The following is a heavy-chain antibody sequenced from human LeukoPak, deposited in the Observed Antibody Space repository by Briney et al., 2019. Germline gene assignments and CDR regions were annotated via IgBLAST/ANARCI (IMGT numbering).Heavy chain of an antibody. CDR2: ISAYNGNT. Sequence: ASVKVSCKASGYTFTSYGISWVRQAPGQGLEWMGWISAYNGNTNYAQKLQGRVTMTTDTSTSTAYMELSRLRSDDTAVYYCAQNGCSGGSCYLDYYYGMDVWGQGTTVTVSS. CDR1: GYTFTSYG. CDR3: AQNGCSGGSCYLDYYYGMDV. D-gene: IGHD2-15*01. J-gene: IGHJ6*02. V-gene: IGHV1-18*01.